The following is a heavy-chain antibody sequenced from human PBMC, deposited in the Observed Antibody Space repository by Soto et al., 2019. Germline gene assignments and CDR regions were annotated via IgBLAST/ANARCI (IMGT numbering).Heavy chain of an antibody. J-gene: IGHJ6*02. D-gene: IGHD2-2*01. Sequence: QVQLQESGPGLVKPSETLSLTCTVSGGSISSYYWSWIRQPPGKGLEWIGYIYYSGSTNHNPSLKSRVTISVDTSKNQFSLKLSSVTAADTAVYYCARDRQVDYGMDVWGQGTTVTVSS. V-gene: IGHV4-59*01. CDR1: GGSISSYY. CDR2: IYYSGST. CDR3: ARDRQVDYGMDV.